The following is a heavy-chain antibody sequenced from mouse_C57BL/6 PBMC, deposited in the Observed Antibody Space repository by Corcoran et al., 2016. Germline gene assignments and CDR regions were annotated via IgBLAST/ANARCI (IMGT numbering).Heavy chain of an antibody. CDR2: ISYDGNN. V-gene: IGHV3-6*01. CDR1: GYSITSGYY. J-gene: IGHJ4*01. D-gene: IGHD4-1*01. CDR3: ARRDWDDAMDY. Sequence: DVQLQESGPGLVKPSQSLSLTCSVTGYSITSGYYWNWIRQFPGNKLEWMGYISYDGNNNYNPSLKNRISITRDTSKNQFFLKLNSVTTEDTATYYCARRDWDDAMDYWGQGTSVTVSS.